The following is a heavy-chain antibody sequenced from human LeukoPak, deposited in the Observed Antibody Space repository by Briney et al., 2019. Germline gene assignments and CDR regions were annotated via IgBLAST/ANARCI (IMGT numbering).Heavy chain of an antibody. CDR2: IYPGDSDT. CDR3: ARRLYSGGSGDAFDI. V-gene: IGHV5-51*01. CDR1: GYSFTSYW. D-gene: IGHD1-26*01. J-gene: IGHJ3*02. Sequence: GESLKISCKGSGYSFTSYWIGWVRQMPGKGLEWMGIIYPGDSDTRYNPSFQGQVTISADKSISTAYLQWSSLKASDTAMYYCARRLYSGGSGDAFDIWGQGTMVTVSS.